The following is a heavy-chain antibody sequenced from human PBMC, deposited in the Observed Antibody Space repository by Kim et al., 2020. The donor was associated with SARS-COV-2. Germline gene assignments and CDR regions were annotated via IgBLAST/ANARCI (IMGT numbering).Heavy chain of an antibody. J-gene: IGHJ4*02. V-gene: IGHV3-23*01. D-gene: IGHD4-17*01. CDR2: ISGSGGST. CDR1: GFTFSSYA. Sequence: GGSLRLSCAASGFTFSSYAMSWVRQAPGKGLEWVSAISGSGGSTYYADSVKGRFTISRDNSKNTLYLQMNSLRAEDTAVYYCAKSGTNGAQTTVVNPVYFDYWGQGTLVTVSS. CDR3: AKSGTNGAQTTVVNPVYFDY.